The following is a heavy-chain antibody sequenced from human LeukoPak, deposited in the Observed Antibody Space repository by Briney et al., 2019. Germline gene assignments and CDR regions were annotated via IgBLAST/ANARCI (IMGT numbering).Heavy chain of an antibody. CDR3: AKWPEGAMDYFDY. V-gene: IGHV3-74*01. Sequence: PGGSLRLSCVVSGLRLRNYGMHWVPQAPGKGLVWVSRINSDGGNTGYADSVKGRFTISRDNSKNTLYLEMSSLRVEDTAIYYCAKWPEGAMDYFDYWGQGTLVTVSS. CDR2: INSDGGNT. J-gene: IGHJ4*02. D-gene: IGHD2-8*01. CDR1: GLRLRNYG.